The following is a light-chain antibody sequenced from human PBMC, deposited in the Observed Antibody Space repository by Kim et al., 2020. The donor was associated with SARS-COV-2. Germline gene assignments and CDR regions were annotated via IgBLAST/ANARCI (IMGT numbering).Light chain of an antibody. CDR3: AAWDDRLNGVV. J-gene: IGLJ2*01. CDR1: SSNIGNNA. Sequence: QSVLTQPTSVSEAPRQRVTISCSGSSSNIGNNAVNWYQQLPGKAPKLLIYYDDLLPSGVSDRFSGSKSGTSASLAISGPQSEDEAYYYCAAWDDRLNGVVFGGGTQLTVL. V-gene: IGLV1-36*01. CDR2: YDD.